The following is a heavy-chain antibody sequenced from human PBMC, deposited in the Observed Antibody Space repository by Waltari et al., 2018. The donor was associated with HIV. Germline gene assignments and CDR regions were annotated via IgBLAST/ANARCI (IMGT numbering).Heavy chain of an antibody. J-gene: IGHJ6*02. Sequence: QKDLVQSGAAVKKFGASVKVSCKPNGYTFTTYDINRERQAAGQGLEWVGWMNPNSGNAGYAQKVQGRVTMTRNSSTSTAYMELSGLTSEDTAVYYCASRTKGYCPSGLCLNIDVWGQGTTVTVSS. CDR2: MNPNSGNA. CDR3: ASRTKGYCPSGLCLNIDV. D-gene: IGHD2-8*01. V-gene: IGHV1-8*02. CDR1: GYTFTTYD.